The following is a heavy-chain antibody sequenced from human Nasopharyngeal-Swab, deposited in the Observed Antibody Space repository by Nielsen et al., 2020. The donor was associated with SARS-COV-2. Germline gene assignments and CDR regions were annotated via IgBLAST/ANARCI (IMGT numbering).Heavy chain of an antibody. V-gene: IGHV3-13*01. CDR1: GFTFSSYD. D-gene: IGHD6-19*01. J-gene: IGHJ4*02. Sequence: GESLKIPCAASGFTFSSYDMHWVRQATGKGLEWVSAIGTAGDTYYPGSVKGRFTISRENAKNSLYLQMNSLRAGDTAVYYCARGTAVAGILYYFDYWGQGTLVTVSS. CDR2: IGTAGDT. CDR3: ARGTAVAGILYYFDY.